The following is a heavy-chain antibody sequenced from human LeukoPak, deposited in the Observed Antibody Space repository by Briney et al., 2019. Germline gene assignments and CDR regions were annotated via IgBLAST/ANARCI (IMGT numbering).Heavy chain of an antibody. D-gene: IGHD3-22*01. Sequence: GGTLRLSCAASGFTFSSYGMSWVRQAPGMGLEWVSAISNSGGSTYYADSVKGRFTISRDNSKNTLYLQMNSLRAEDTAVYYCANDFGDSSGYYYGYYYYYMDVWGKGTTVTVSS. V-gene: IGHV3-23*01. J-gene: IGHJ6*03. CDR3: ANDFGDSSGYYYGYYYYYMDV. CDR2: ISNSGGST. CDR1: GFTFSSYG.